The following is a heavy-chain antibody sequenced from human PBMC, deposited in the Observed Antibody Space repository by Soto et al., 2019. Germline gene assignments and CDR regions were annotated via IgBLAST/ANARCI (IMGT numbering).Heavy chain of an antibody. Sequence: ASVKVSCKASGYTFTSYAMHSVRQAPGQRLEWMGWINAGNGNTKYSQKFQGRVTITRDTSASTAYMELSSLRSEDTAVYYCARDNCSSTSCYIGWNWFDPWGQGTLVTVSS. V-gene: IGHV1-3*01. D-gene: IGHD2-2*02. CDR3: ARDNCSSTSCYIGWNWFDP. CDR1: GYTFTSYA. J-gene: IGHJ5*02. CDR2: INAGNGNT.